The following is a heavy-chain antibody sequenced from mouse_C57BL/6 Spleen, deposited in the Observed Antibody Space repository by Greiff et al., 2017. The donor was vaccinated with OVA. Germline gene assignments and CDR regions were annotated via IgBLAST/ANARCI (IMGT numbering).Heavy chain of an antibody. D-gene: IGHD1-1*01. CDR3: AREGNYYGSSYWYFDV. CDR1: GFSLTSYA. CDR2: IWTGRGT. Sequence: VQLQESGPGLVAPSQSLSITCTVSGFSLTSYAISWVRQPPGKGLEWIGVIWTGRGTNYNSATKSRLSISKDNSKSQVFLKMNRLQTDDTARYYGAREGNYYGSSYWYFDVWGTGTTVTVSS. J-gene: IGHJ1*03. V-gene: IGHV2-9-1*01.